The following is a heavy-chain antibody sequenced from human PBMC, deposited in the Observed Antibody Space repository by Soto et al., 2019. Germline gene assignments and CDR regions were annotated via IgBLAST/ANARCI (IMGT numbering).Heavy chain of an antibody. CDR3: AYSTGWYRHDV. Sequence: QVQLQESGPGLVKPSGTLSLTCAVSGDSITNSRWWTWVRQPPGKGLEWIGDILHSGETNYNPSLKXXVFISVDKSQNQFSLRVSSVTAADTAVYYCAYSTGWYRHDVWGQGTLGTVSS. V-gene: IGHV4-4*02. CDR2: ILHSGET. D-gene: IGHD6-19*01. J-gene: IGHJ3*01. CDR1: GDSITNSRW.